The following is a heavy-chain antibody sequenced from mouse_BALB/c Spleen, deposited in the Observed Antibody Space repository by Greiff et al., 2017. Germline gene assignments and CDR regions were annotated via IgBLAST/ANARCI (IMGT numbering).Heavy chain of an antibody. CDR2: ILPGSGST. D-gene: IGHD2-1*01. Sequence: VQRVESGAELMKPGASVKISCKATGYTFSSYWIEWVKQRPGHGLEWIGEILPGSGSTNYNEKFKGKATFTADTSSNTAYMQLSSLTSEDSAVYYCARGGTYYGNYWFAYWGQGTLVTVSA. J-gene: IGHJ3*01. CDR3: ARGGTYYGNYWFAY. CDR1: GYTFSSYW. V-gene: IGHV1-9*01.